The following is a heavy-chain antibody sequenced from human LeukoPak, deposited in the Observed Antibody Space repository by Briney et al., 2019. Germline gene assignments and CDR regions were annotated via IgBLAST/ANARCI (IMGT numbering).Heavy chain of an antibody. D-gene: IGHD3-3*01. CDR1: GFTVSSNY. CDR2: IYSGGST. J-gene: IGHJ4*02. CDR3: ARDKVSGAGSYYDFWSGYFEY. V-gene: IGHV3-66*01. Sequence: GGSLRLSCAASGFTVSSNYMSWVRQAPGKGLEWVSVIYSGGSTYYADSVKGRFTISRDNSKNTLYLQMNSLRAEDTAVYYCARDKVSGAGSYYDFWSGYFEYWGQGTLVTVSS.